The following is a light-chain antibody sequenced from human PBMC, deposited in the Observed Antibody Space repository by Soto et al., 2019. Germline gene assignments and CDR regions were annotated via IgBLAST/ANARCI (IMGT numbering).Light chain of an antibody. V-gene: IGKV3-11*01. Sequence: EIVLTQSPATLSLSPGERATLSCRASQSVGSYFAWYQQKPGQAPRLLIYDASNRATGIPARFSGSGSGTDFTLTISSLEPEEFAVYYCQQRGNWPLTFGQGTRWIS. CDR3: QQRGNWPLT. J-gene: IGKJ1*01. CDR2: DAS. CDR1: QSVGSY.